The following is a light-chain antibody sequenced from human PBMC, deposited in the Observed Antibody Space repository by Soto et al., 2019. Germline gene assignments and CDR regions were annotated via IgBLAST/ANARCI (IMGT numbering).Light chain of an antibody. CDR3: QKYNSAPLT. CDR2: AAS. J-gene: IGKJ4*01. Sequence: DIKMTQSPSSLSASVGDRVTITCRASQGISNYSAWYQQKPGKVPKLLIYAASTLQSGVPSRFSGSGSGTDFTLTISILQPEDVATSYCQKYNSAPLTFGGGTKVEIK. V-gene: IGKV1-27*01. CDR1: QGISNY.